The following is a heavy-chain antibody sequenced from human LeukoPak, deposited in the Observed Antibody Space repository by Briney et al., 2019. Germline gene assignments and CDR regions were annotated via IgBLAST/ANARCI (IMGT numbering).Heavy chain of an antibody. V-gene: IGHV5-51*01. D-gene: IGHD6-19*01. CDR2: VYPGDSDT. Sequence: GESLKISCKGSGYHFSSYWIAWVRQMPGKGLEWMGIVYPGDSDTRYSPSFQGQVTISADKSISTAYLQWSSLKASDTAMYYCARHTSSGWPNNWFDPWGQGTLVTVSS. CDR3: ARHTSSGWPNNWFDP. J-gene: IGHJ5*02. CDR1: GYHFSSYW.